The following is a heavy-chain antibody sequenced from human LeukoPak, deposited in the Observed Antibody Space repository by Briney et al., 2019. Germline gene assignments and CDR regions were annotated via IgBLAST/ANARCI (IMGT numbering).Heavy chain of an antibody. CDR1: GYTFTGYY. CDR2: INPNSGGT. V-gene: IGHV1-2*02. D-gene: IGHD6-19*01. CDR3: ARDTVAGTLYFQH. J-gene: IGHJ1*01. Sequence: GASVKVSCKASGYTFTGYYMHWVRQAPGQGLEWMGWINPNSGGTNYAQKFQGRVTMTRDTSISTAYMELSRLRSDDTAVYYCARDTVAGTLYFQHWGQGTLVTVSS.